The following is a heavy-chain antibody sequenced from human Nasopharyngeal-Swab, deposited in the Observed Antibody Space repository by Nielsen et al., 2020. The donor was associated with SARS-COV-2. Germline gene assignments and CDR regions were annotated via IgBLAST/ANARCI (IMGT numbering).Heavy chain of an antibody. V-gene: IGHV3-21*01. Sequence: CAASGFTFNNYNFNWVRQAPGKGLEWVSSISSSSSYIYYADSVKGRFTISRDNAKNSLYLQMNSLRAEDTAVYYCARDGLDYDFWSAYFMDVWGQGTTVTVSS. CDR3: ARDGLDYDFWSAYFMDV. J-gene: IGHJ6*02. D-gene: IGHD3-3*01. CDR1: GFTFNNYN. CDR2: ISSSSSYI.